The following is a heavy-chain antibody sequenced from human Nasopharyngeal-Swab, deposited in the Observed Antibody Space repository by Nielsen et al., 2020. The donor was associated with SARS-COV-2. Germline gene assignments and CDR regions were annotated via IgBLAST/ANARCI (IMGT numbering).Heavy chain of an antibody. CDR1: GGSISSYY. CDR3: ARVDNYYDSSGYRQYYFDY. J-gene: IGHJ4*02. CDR2: IYTSGST. V-gene: IGHV4-4*07. D-gene: IGHD3-22*01. Sequence: SETLSLTCTVSGGSISSYYWSWIWQPAGKGLEWIGRIYTSGSTNYNPSLKSRVTMSVDTSKNQFSLKLSSVTAADTAVYYCARVDNYYDSSGYRQYYFDYWGQGTLVTVSS.